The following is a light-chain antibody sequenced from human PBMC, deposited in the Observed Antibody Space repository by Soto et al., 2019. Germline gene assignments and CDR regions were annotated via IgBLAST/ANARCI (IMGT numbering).Light chain of an antibody. Sequence: EIVLTQSPGTLSLSPGERATLSCRASQSVSSSYLAWYQQKPGQAPRLLIYGASSRATGIPDRFSGSGSGIDFTLTISRLEPEDFAVYYCQQYGSSRFGGGTKVEIK. V-gene: IGKV3-20*01. CDR3: QQYGSSR. CDR1: QSVSSSY. J-gene: IGKJ4*01. CDR2: GAS.